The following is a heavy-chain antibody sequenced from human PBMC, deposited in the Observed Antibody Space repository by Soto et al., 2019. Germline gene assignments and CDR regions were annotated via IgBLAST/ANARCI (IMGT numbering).Heavy chain of an antibody. Sequence: SQTLSLTCAISGDSVSSNSAAWNWIRQSPSRGLEWLGRTYYRSKWYNDYAVSVRSRITFNPDASKNQFSLQLNSVTPEDTAVYYCARGMAVVGSTIVIDYWGQGTLVTVSS. CDR1: GDSVSSNSAA. CDR3: ARGMAVVGSTIVIDY. D-gene: IGHD2-15*01. CDR2: TYYRSKWYN. V-gene: IGHV6-1*01. J-gene: IGHJ4*02.